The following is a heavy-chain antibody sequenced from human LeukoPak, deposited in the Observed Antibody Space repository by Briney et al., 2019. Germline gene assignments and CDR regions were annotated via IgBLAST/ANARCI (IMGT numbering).Heavy chain of an antibody. CDR1: GGSISSSNW. D-gene: IGHD3-3*01. CDR2: IYHSGST. J-gene: IGHJ4*02. Sequence: SETLSLTCAVSGGSISSSNWWSWVRQPPGKGLEWIGEIYHSGSTNYNPSLKSRVTISVDKSKTQFSLKLSSVTAADTAVYYCARASGYYDFWSGYSPGHFDYWGQGTLVTVSS. V-gene: IGHV4-4*02. CDR3: ARASGYYDFWSGYSPGHFDY.